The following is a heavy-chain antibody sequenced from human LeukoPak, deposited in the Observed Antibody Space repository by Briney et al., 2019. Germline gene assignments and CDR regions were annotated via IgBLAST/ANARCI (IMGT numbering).Heavy chain of an antibody. CDR3: ASDRVC. CDR1: GFTFSSYS. V-gene: IGHV3-48*04. J-gene: IGHJ4*02. Sequence: GGPLRLSCVASGFTFSSYSMNWVRQAPGKGLEWISYITGSSTTTHYADSVKGRFTISRDNAKNSLYLQMNSLRAEDTAVYFCASDRVCWGQGTLVTVSS. CDR2: ITGSSTTT.